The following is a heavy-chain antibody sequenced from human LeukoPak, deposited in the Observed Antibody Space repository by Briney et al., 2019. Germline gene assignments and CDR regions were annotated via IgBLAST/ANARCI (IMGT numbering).Heavy chain of an antibody. J-gene: IGHJ4*02. D-gene: IGHD2-15*01. CDR1: GFSFSNYW. Sequence: GGSLRLSCAASGFSFSNYWMNWVRQSPAEGLEWVASIKEDGSQKYYVDSLKGRFTTSRDNAKNSLYLQMNSLRAEDTAVYYRAKVWYCSGGSCFLGLDYWGQGTLVTVSS. V-gene: IGHV3-7*05. CDR2: IKEDGSQK. CDR3: AKVWYCSGGSCFLGLDY.